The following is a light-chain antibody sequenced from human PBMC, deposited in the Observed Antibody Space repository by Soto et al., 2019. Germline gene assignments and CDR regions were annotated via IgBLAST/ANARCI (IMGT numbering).Light chain of an antibody. J-gene: IGLJ2*01. V-gene: IGLV3-21*01. CDR3: QVWESSSDHVV. Sequence: SYELTQPPSVSVAPGKTARITCGGNNIGSKSVHWYQQKPGQAPVLVIYYDSDRPSGIPERFSGSHSGNTAALTISRVEAGDEGDYYCQVWESSSDHVVFGGGTKLTVL. CDR1: NIGSKS. CDR2: YDS.